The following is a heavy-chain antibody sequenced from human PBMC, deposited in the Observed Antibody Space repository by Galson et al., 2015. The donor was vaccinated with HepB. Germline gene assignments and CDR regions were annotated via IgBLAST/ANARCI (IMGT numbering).Heavy chain of an antibody. CDR1: AFSFGSYG. Sequence: SLRLSCAASAFSFGSYGMNWFRQAPGKGPEWISYIGPGGSDRKYADSVKGRCTISRDNSKNTVYLQMDSLRVEDTALYYCARGLGTRYSNSWYFFDAMDVWGQGTTVIVSS. D-gene: IGHD2/OR15-2a*01. CDR3: ARGLGTRYSNSWYFFDAMDV. V-gene: IGHV3-48*01. CDR2: IGPGGSDR. J-gene: IGHJ6*02.